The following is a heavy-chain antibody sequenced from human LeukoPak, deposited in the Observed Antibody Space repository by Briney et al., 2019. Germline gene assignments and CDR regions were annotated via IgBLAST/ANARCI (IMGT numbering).Heavy chain of an antibody. V-gene: IGHV1-69*01. CDR1: GGTFSSYA. CDR3: ARDPLEYSSSEGY. Sequence: SVKVSCKASGGTFSSYAISWVRQAPGQGLEWMGGIIPIFGTANYAQKFQGRVTITADESTSTAYMELSSLRSEDTAVYYCARDPLEYSSSEGYWGQGTLVTVSS. CDR2: IIPIFGTA. D-gene: IGHD6-6*01. J-gene: IGHJ4*02.